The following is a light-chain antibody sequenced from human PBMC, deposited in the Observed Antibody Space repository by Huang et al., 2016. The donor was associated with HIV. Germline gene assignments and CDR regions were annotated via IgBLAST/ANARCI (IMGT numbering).Light chain of an antibody. CDR3: QQRSDWPLT. CDR1: QSVSIY. CDR2: DAS. Sequence: EIVLTQSPASLSLSPGERATLSCRASQSVSIYVGWYQQKPGQAPRLLIYDASNRATGIPARFSGGGSGTDFTLTINSLEPEDFATYYCQQRSDWPLTFGGGTKVEIK. V-gene: IGKV3-11*01. J-gene: IGKJ4*01.